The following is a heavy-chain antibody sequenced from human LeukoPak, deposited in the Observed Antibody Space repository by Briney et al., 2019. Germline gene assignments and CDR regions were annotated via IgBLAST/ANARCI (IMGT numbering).Heavy chain of an antibody. D-gene: IGHD5-18*01. CDR2: ASGLVANT. CDR3: AKSRSGYRYGKFDY. V-gene: IGHV3-23*01. J-gene: IGHJ4*02. Sequence: PRGSLRLSCAISGFTISPYSTNCVRQPSAKGLESVSGASGLVANTYYAVSVKGRFTISRDNSKNTLYLQMNSLRGEDTAVYYCAKSRSGYRYGKFDYWGQGTLVTVSS. CDR1: GFTISPYS.